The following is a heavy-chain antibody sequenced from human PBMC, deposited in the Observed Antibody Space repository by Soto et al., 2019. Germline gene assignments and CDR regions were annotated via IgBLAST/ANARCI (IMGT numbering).Heavy chain of an antibody. Sequence: QITLKETGPTLLKPTQTLTLTCTFSGFSLSTSGVGVGWICRPPGKALECLALIYWVDDKGYTPSLKSSLTITKATTKHQVIFKIADVDPVATATYDPAYLHLYCPCGLDVWGQGTAVTVSS. V-gene: IGHV2-5*02. J-gene: IGHJ6*02. D-gene: IGHD1-26*01. CDR3: AYLHLYCPCGLDV. CDR1: GFSLSTSGVG. CDR2: IYWVDDK.